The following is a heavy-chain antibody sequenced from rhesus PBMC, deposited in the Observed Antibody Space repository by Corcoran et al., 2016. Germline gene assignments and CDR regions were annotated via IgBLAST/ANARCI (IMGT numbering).Heavy chain of an antibody. Sequence: QVKLQESGPGLVKPSETLSLTCTVSGGSISGYYYWSWIRQPPGQGLAWIGGIYGKKASTYYNPSLKGQVTISKDTTKNQFALKLSSVTAAYTAVYYCASPTYYNFWSGYWPDAVDFWGQGLRVTVSS. V-gene: IGHV4-143*01. D-gene: IGHD3-3*01. CDR1: GGSISGYYY. J-gene: IGHJ3*01. CDR2: IYGKKAST. CDR3: ASPTYYNFWSGYWPDAVDF.